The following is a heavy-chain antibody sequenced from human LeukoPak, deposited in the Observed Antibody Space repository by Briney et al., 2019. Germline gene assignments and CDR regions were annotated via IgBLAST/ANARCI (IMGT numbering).Heavy chain of an antibody. J-gene: IGHJ6*02. V-gene: IGHV3-33*06. D-gene: IGHD3-10*01. Sequence: PAGRSLRLSCAASGFTFSSYGMHWVRQAPGKGLEWVAVIWYDGSNKYYADSVKGRFTISRDNSKNTLYLQMNSLRAEDTAVYYCAKDILYMVRGVIIYPYYYYGMDVWGQGTTVTVSS. CDR1: GFTFSSYG. CDR3: AKDILYMVRGVIIYPYYYYGMDV. CDR2: IWYDGSNK.